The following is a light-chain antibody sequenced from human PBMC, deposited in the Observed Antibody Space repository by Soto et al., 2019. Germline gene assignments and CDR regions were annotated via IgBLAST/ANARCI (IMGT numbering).Light chain of an antibody. V-gene: IGKV3-15*01. CDR2: GAS. J-gene: IGKJ4*01. Sequence: EIVMTQSPATLSVYTGERATVFCWASQSVSSDLGWYQQKPGQAPRLLIHGASTRATGLPARFSASGSGTEFTLTISSLQSGDFAFYYCQQYNNWPLTFGGGTKVDIK. CDR3: QQYNNWPLT. CDR1: QSVSSD.